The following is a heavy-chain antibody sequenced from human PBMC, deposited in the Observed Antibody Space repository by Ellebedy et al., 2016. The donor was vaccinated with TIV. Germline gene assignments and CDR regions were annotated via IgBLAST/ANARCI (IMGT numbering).Heavy chain of an antibody. J-gene: IGHJ4*02. V-gene: IGHV3-48*02. CDR3: EVGIAADPG. CDR1: GFTFSSYS. CDR2: ISSSSSII. Sequence: GESLKISCAASGFTFSSYSMNWVRQAPGKGLEWISYISSSSSIIYYADSVKGRFTISRDNAKNSLYLQMNSLRDEDTAVYYCEVGIAADPGWGQGTLVTVSS. D-gene: IGHD6-13*01.